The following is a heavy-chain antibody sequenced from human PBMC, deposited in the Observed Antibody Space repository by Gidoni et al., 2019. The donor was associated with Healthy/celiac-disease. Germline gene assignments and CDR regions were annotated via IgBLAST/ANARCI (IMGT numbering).Heavy chain of an antibody. CDR3: AKDSGRGYSGYDYFDY. CDR2: ISWNSDSI. CDR1: GFPFDDYA. J-gene: IGHJ4*02. Sequence: EVQLVESGGGLVQPGRSLRLSCAASGFPFDDYAMHWVRQAPGKGLEGVSGISWNSDSIGYADSVKGRFTISRDNAKNSLHLQRNSLRAEDTALYYCAKDSGRGYSGYDYFDYWGQGTLVTVSS. V-gene: IGHV3-9*01. D-gene: IGHD5-12*01.